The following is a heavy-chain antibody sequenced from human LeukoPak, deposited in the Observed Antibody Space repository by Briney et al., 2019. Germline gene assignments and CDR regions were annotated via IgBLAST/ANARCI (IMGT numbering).Heavy chain of an antibody. CDR1: GGSISSYY. J-gene: IGHJ6*02. CDR3: ARAASHYDFWSGYQIYYYYGMDV. V-gene: IGHV4-59*01. CDR2: IYYSGST. Sequence: PSETLSLTCTVSGGSISSYYWSWIRQPPGKGLEWIGYIYYSGSTNYNPSLKSRVTIPVDTSKNQFSLKLSSVTAADTAVYYCARAASHYDFWSGYQIYYYYGMDVWGQGTTVTVSS. D-gene: IGHD3-3*01.